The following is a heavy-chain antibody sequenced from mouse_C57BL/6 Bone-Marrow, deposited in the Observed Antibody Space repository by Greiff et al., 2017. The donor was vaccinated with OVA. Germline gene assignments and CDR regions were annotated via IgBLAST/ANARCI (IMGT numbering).Heavy chain of an antibody. V-gene: IGHV6-3*01. Sequence: EVKVEESGGGLVQPGGSMKLSCVASGFTFSNYWMNWVRQSPEKGLEWVAQIRLKSDNYATHYAESVKGRFTISRDDSKSSVYLQMNNLRAEDTGIDYCTKNYYGSSLDYWGQGTTLTVSS. CDR2: IRLKSDNYAT. CDR1: GFTFSNYW. CDR3: TKNYYGSSLDY. D-gene: IGHD1-1*01. J-gene: IGHJ2*01.